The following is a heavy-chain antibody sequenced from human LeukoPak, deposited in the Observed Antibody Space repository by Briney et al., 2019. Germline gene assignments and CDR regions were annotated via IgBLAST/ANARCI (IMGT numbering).Heavy chain of an antibody. CDR1: GFTFGDYS. J-gene: IGHJ6*03. CDR3: TRDGSYYYYYYMDV. Sequence: GGSLRLSRTGSGFTFGDYSMTWVRHAPGRGLEWVGFIRRKASGETTKYAASVKGRFTISRDDSKNVAYLQMNSLKTEDTAVYYCTRDGSYYYYYYMDVWGTGTTVTVSS. D-gene: IGHD1-26*01. CDR2: IRRKASGETT. V-gene: IGHV3-49*04.